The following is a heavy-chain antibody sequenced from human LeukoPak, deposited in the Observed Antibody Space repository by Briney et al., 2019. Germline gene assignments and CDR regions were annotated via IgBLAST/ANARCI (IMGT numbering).Heavy chain of an antibody. J-gene: IGHJ5*02. CDR1: GFTFSSFA. CDR3: SRGGYGDYNNWFDP. CDR2: IWYNGSNK. V-gene: IGHV3-33*01. D-gene: IGHD4-17*01. Sequence: PGGSLRLSCAASGFTFSSFAMHWVRRAPGKGLEWVADIWYNGSNKYYAESVKGRFTISRDNSKNSLYLQMNSLRAEDTAVYYCSRGGYGDYNNWFDPWGQGTLVIVSS.